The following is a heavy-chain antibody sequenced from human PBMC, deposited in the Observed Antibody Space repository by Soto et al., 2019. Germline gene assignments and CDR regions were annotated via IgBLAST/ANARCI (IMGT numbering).Heavy chain of an antibody. CDR3: ARVTRYRGSWSDFDY. V-gene: IGHV4-34*01. J-gene: IGHJ4*02. Sequence: PSETLSLTCAVYGGSLSGYYWSWIRQPPGKGLEWIGEINHSGSTNYNPSLKSRVTISVDTSKNQFSLKLSSVTAADTAVYYCARVTRYRGSWSDFDYWGQGTLVTVSS. CDR2: INHSGST. CDR1: GGSLSGYY. D-gene: IGHD6-13*01.